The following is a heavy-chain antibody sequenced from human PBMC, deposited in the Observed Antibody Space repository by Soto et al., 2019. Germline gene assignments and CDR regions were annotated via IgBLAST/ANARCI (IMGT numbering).Heavy chain of an antibody. D-gene: IGHD1-26*01. CDR2: ISYDGSNK. J-gene: IGHJ4*02. V-gene: IGHV3-30*18. CDR1: GFTFRSYG. CDR3: AKRRIVGATRPFDY. Sequence: GGSLRLSCAASGFTFRSYGMHWVRQAPGKGLEWVAVISYDGSNKYYADSVKGRFTISRDNSKNTLYLQMNSLRAEDTAVYYCAKRRIVGATRPFDYWGQGTLVTVSS.